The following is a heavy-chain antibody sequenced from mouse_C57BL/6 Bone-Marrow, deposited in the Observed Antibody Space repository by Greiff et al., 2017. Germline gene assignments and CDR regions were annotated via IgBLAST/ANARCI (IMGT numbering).Heavy chain of an antibody. CDR1: GYTFTDYY. V-gene: IGHV1-19*01. J-gene: IGHJ2*01. CDR2: INPYNGGT. Sequence: EVQLQQSGPVLVKPGASVKMSCKASGYTFTDYYMNWVKQSHGKSLEWIGVINPYNGGTSYNQKFKGKATLTVDKSSSTAYMELNSLTSEDSAVYYCAKGAWHYFDYWGQGTTLTVSS. CDR3: AKGAWHYFDY.